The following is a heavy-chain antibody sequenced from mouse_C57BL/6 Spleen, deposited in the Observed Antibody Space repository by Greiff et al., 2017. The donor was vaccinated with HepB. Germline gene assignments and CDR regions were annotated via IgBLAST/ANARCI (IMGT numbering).Heavy chain of an antibody. CDR3: ARRGQPGAMDY. CDR1: GFTFSDYG. V-gene: IGHV5-15*01. Sequence: EVMLVESGGGLVQPGGSLKLSCAASGFTFSDYGMAWVRQAPRKGPEWVAFISNLAYSIYYADTVTGRFTISRENAENTLYLEMSSLRSEDTAMYYCARRGQPGAMDYWGQGTSVTVSS. J-gene: IGHJ4*01. CDR2: ISNLAYSI.